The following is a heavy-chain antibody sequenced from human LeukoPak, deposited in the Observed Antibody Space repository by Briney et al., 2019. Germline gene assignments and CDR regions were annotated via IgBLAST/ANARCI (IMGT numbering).Heavy chain of an antibody. CDR2: IYYTGST. CDR3: ARGGNYWPQWWFDP. Sequence: PSETLSLTCTVSGGSISTYYWSWIWQPPGKGLEWIGYIYYTGSTRYNPSLKSRVTMSLDASKNQFSLELNSVTPADTAVYYCARGGNYWPQWWFDPWGRGTLVSVSS. J-gene: IGHJ5*02. V-gene: IGHV4-59*01. CDR1: GGSISTYY. D-gene: IGHD1-26*01.